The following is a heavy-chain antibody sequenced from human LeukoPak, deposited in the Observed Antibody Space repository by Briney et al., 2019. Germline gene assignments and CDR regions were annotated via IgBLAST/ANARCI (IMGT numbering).Heavy chain of an antibody. CDR3: ARDSSGRVDY. Sequence: SETLSLTCSVSGGSISSSSYYWSWIRQPPGKGLEWIGYIYYSGSTNYNPSLKSRVTISVDTSKNQFSLKLSSVTAADTAVYYCARDSSGRVDYWGQGTLVTVSS. J-gene: IGHJ4*02. V-gene: IGHV4-61*01. D-gene: IGHD6-19*01. CDR1: GGSISSSSYY. CDR2: IYYSGST.